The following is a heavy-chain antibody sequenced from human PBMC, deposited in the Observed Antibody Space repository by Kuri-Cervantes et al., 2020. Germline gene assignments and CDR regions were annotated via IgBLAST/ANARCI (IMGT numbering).Heavy chain of an antibody. D-gene: IGHD1-26*01. V-gene: IGHV3-21*01. CDR2: ISSSSSYI. J-gene: IGHJ6*02. CDR1: GFTFSSYS. CDR3: TKGFELLFYYYGMDV. Sequence: GESLKISCAASGFTFSSYSMNWVRQAPGKGLEWVSSISSSSSYIYYADSVKGRFTISSDNSNNTLYLQMNSLRAEDTAVYYCTKGFELLFYYYGMDVWGQGTTVTVSS.